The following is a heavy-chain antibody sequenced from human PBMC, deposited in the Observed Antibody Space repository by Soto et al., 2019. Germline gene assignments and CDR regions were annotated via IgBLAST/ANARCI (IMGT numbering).Heavy chain of an antibody. J-gene: IGHJ4*02. CDR3: ARGGLDRSSWYGEY. CDR2: INHSGST. CDR1: GGSFSGYY. D-gene: IGHD6-13*01. V-gene: IGHV4-34*01. Sequence: PSETLSLTCAVYGGSFSGYYWRCIRQPPGKGLEWIGEINHSGSTNYNPSLKSRVTISVDTSKNQFSLKLSSVTAADTAVYYCARGGLDRSSWYGEYWGQGTMVTVSS.